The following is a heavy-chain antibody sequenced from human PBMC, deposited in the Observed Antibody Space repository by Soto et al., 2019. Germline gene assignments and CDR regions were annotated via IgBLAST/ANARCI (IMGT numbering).Heavy chain of an antibody. J-gene: IGHJ6*02. D-gene: IGHD3-10*01. CDR1: GGSISSSNW. CDR3: ARVSGFSSYYYYGMDV. V-gene: IGHV4-4*02. CDR2: IYHSGST. Sequence: QVQLQESGPGLVKPSGTLSLTCAVSGGSISSSNWWSWVRQPPGKGLEWIGEIYHSGSTNHNPSLKSRVTISVDKSKNQFSLNLSSVTAADTAVYYCARVSGFSSYYYYGMDVWGQGTTVTVSS.